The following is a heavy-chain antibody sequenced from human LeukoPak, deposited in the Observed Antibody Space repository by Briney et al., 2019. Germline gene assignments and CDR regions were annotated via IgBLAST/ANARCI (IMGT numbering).Heavy chain of an antibody. V-gene: IGHV4-4*02. CDR1: GGSISSSNW. D-gene: IGHD7-27*01. CDR2: SYHSGST. J-gene: IGHJ4*02. CDR3: ARVPGLTGEYFDY. Sequence: SETLSLTCAVSGGSISSSNWWSWVRGPPGKGLEWIGESYHSGSTNYNPSLKSRVTISVDKSKNQFSLKLSSVTAADTAVYYCARVPGLTGEYFDYWGQGTLVTVSS.